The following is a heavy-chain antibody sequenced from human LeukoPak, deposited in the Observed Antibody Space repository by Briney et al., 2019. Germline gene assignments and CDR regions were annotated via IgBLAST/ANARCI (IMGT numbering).Heavy chain of an antibody. CDR2: ISWNSGSI. J-gene: IGHJ4*02. D-gene: IGHD1-1*01. V-gene: IGHV3-9*01. Sequence: PGRSLRLSCAASGFTFDDYAMHWVRQAPGKGLEWVSGISWNSGSIGYADSVKGRFTISRDNAKNSLYLQMNSLRAEDTALYYCAKDKLAGTQYYFDYWGQGTLVTVSS. CDR3: AKDKLAGTQYYFDY. CDR1: GFTFDDYA.